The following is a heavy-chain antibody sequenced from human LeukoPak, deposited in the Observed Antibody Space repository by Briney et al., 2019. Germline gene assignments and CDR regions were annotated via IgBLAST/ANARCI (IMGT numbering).Heavy chain of an antibody. D-gene: IGHD5-18*01. CDR1: GYTFTSYD. Sequence: ASVKVSCKASGYTFTSYDINWVPQATGQGLEWMGWMNPNSGNTGYAQKLQGRVTMTTDTSTSTAYMELRSLRSDDTAVYYCARDLSTYSYGQGGIWGQGTMVTVSS. CDR2: MNPNSGNT. CDR3: ARDLSTYSYGQGGI. V-gene: IGHV1-8*01. J-gene: IGHJ3*02.